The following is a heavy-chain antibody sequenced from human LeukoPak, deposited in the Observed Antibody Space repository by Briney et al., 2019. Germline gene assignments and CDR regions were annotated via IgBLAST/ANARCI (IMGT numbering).Heavy chain of an antibody. J-gene: IGHJ5*02. CDR2: ILPGLATP. V-gene: IGHV1-69*13. CDR3: ARSTNYGDGWFGP. D-gene: IGHD4/OR15-4a*01. Sequence: GASVKVSCKSSGGSFSTYTISWVRQPPGQRPEWMGGILPGLATPNYAQKFQGRVTISADEYTRTAYMELNSLRSDDTAMYYCARSTNYGDGWFGPWGQGTLVTVSS. CDR1: GGSFSTYT.